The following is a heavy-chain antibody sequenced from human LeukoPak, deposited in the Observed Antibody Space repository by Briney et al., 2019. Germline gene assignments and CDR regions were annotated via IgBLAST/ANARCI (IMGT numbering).Heavy chain of an antibody. J-gene: IGHJ3*01. CDR1: GFTFSSYG. CDR2: ISGSGGST. D-gene: IGHD3-22*01. Sequence: SGGSLRLSCEGSGFTFSSYGMSWVRQAPGKGLELVSAISGSGGSTYYADSVKGRFTISRDNSKNTLYLQMNSLRAKDTAVYYCAKDPPSYYDTSAYYVDAFDVWGQGTMLTVSS. CDR3: AKDPPSYYDTSAYYVDAFDV. V-gene: IGHV3-23*01.